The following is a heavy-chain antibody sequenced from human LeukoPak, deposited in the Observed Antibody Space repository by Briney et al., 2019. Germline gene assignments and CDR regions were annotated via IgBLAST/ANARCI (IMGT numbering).Heavy chain of an antibody. CDR1: GLTFSNSW. V-gene: IGHV3-15*01. CDR3: STTSSGLFY. CDR2: IKRKTDGETT. D-gene: IGHD3-16*01. Sequence: PGESLRLSCAASGLTFSNSWMSWVRQAPGAGLEWVGRIKRKTDGETTEYVAPVKGRSTTSRDDSKNTLYLQMNSLKTEDAGVYYCSTTSSGLFYWGQGTLVTVSS. J-gene: IGHJ4*02.